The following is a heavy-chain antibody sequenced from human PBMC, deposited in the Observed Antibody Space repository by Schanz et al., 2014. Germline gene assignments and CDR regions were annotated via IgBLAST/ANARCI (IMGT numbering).Heavy chain of an antibody. D-gene: IGHD3-22*01. CDR2: ISSTSTYL. Sequence: EMQLVESGGGLIQPGGSLRLSCAASGFTVTSYYMSWVRQAPGKGLEWVSSISSTSTYLYYADSVKGRFTISRDNAKNSLYLQMNSLRAEDTAVYYCARDKGGYYPFDYWGQGSLVTVSS. V-gene: IGHV3-21*02. CDR1: GFTVTSYY. CDR3: ARDKGGYYPFDY. J-gene: IGHJ4*02.